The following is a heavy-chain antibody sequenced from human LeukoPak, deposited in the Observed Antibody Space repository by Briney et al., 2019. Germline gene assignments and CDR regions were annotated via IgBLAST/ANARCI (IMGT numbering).Heavy chain of an antibody. V-gene: IGHV1-46*01. D-gene: IGHD3-22*01. CDR3: ASVRSGYGYYFDY. Sequence: ASVKVSCKASGYTFTSYYMHWVRQAPGQGLEWMGIINPSGGSTSYARKFQGRVTMTRDTSTSTVYMELSSLRSEDTAVYYCASVRSGYGYYFDYWGQGTLVTVSS. J-gene: IGHJ4*02. CDR1: GYTFTSYY. CDR2: INPSGGST.